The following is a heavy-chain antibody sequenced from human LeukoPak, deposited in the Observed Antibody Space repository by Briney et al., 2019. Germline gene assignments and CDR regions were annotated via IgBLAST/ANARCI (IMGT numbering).Heavy chain of an antibody. J-gene: IGHJ4*02. CDR3: ARQSCSSTSCYSGY. CDR1: GFTFSSYG. V-gene: IGHV3-33*01. Sequence: PGGSLRLSCAASGFTFSSYGMHWVRQAPGKGLEWVAVIWYDGSNKYYADSVKGRFTISRDNSKNTLYLQMNSLRAEDTAVYYCARQSCSSTSCYSGYWGQGTLVTVSS. CDR2: IWYDGSNK. D-gene: IGHD2-2*01.